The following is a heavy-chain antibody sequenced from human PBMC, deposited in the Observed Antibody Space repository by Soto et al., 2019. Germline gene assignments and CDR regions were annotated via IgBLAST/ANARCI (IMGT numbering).Heavy chain of an antibody. Sequence: HPGGSLRLSCAASGFTFSNYAMSWVRQAPGMGLEWVSTISVSGIATYYADSVQGQFTIFRDNSKNTLYLQMNSLRAEDTAVYYCAKDQGSSWYEIDYWGQGTLVTVSS. CDR3: AKDQGSSWYEIDY. CDR1: GFTFSNYA. V-gene: IGHV3-23*01. J-gene: IGHJ4*02. D-gene: IGHD6-13*01. CDR2: ISVSGIAT.